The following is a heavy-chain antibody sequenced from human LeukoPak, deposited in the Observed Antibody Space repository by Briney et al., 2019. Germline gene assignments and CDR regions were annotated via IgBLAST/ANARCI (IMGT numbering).Heavy chain of an antibody. CDR2: IWYDGSNK. CDR3: ARERSGSSWYKFYYYYGMDV. CDR1: GFTFSSYG. Sequence: GGSLRLSCAASGFTFSSYGVHWVRQAPGKGLEWVAVIWYDGSNKYYADSVKGRFTISRDNSKNTLYLQMNSLRAEDTAVYYCARERSGSSWYKFYYYYGMDVWGQGTTVTVSS. V-gene: IGHV3-33*01. D-gene: IGHD6-13*01. J-gene: IGHJ6*02.